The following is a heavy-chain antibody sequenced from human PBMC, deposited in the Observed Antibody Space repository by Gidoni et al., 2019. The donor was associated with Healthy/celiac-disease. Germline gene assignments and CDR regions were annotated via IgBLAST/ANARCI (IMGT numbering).Heavy chain of an antibody. CDR3: ARTLTGTTGGMDV. D-gene: IGHD1-7*01. CDR1: GFICSSYG. CDR2: IWYDGSNK. J-gene: IGHJ6*02. Sequence: QVQLVESGGGVVQPGRYLRLSCAAFGFICSSYGMHWVRQAPGKGLEWVAFIWYDGSNKYYADSVKGRFTISRDNSKNTLYLQMNSLRAEDTAVYYCARTLTGTTGGMDVWGQGTTVTVSS. V-gene: IGHV3-33*01.